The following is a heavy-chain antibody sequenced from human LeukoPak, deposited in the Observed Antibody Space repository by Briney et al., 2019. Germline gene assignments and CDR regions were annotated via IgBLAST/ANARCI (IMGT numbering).Heavy chain of an antibody. J-gene: IGHJ4*02. CDR1: GGTFSSYA. CDR2: IIPIFGTA. Sequence: SSVKVSCKASGGTFSSYAISWVRQAPGQGLEWMGGIIPIFGTANYEQKVQGRVTITTDESTSTAYLELSSLRSEDTAVYYCAHNYGSGSYYTYYFDYWGQGTLVTVSS. D-gene: IGHD3-10*01. CDR3: AHNYGSGSYYTYYFDY. V-gene: IGHV1-69*05.